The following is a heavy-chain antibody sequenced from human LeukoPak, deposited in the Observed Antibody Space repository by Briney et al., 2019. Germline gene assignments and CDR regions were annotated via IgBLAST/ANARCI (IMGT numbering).Heavy chain of an antibody. V-gene: IGHV4-59*01. J-gene: IGHJ6*02. D-gene: IGHD5-24*01. Sequence: PSETLSLTCTVSGGSISSYYWSWIRQPPGKGLEWIGYIYYSGSTNYNPSLKSRVTISVDTSKNQFSLKLSSVTAADTAVYYCARDSWQPQGYYYYGMDVWGQGTTVTVSS. CDR2: IYYSGST. CDR3: ARDSWQPQGYYYYGMDV. CDR1: GGSISSYY.